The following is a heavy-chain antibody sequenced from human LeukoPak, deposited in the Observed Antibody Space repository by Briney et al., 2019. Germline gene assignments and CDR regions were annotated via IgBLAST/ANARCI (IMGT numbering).Heavy chain of an antibody. CDR1: GFTVSSNY. D-gene: IGHD6-13*01. CDR2: IYSGGST. Sequence: GGSLRLSCAASGFTVSSNYMSWVRQAPGKGLEWVSVIYSGGSTYYADSVKGRFTISRDNSKNTLYLQMNSLRAEDTAVYYCARLGPLAVAGNLDYWGQGTLVTVSS. CDR3: ARLGPLAVAGNLDY. V-gene: IGHV3-66*02. J-gene: IGHJ4*02.